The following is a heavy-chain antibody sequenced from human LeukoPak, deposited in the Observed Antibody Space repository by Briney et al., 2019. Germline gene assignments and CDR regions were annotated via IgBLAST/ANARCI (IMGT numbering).Heavy chain of an antibody. CDR1: GFTFSDYY. D-gene: IGHD1-26*01. CDR3: ARDYHEWEIER. Sequence: GGSLRLSCAASGFTFSDYYMSWIRQASGKGLEWVSYISSSGSTIYYADSVKGRFTISRDNAKNSLYLQMNSLRAEDTAVYYCARDYHEWEIERWGQGTLVTVSS. CDR2: ISSSGSTI. J-gene: IGHJ4*02. V-gene: IGHV3-11*01.